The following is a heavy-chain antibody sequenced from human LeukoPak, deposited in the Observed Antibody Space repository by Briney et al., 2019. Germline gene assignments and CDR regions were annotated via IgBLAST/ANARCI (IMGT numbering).Heavy chain of an antibody. CDR3: AKDMSIVVVPAALPYYFDY. J-gene: IGHJ4*02. D-gene: IGHD2-2*02. Sequence: PGGSLRLSCAASGFTFSSYAMSWVRQAPGKGLEWVSAISGSGGSTYYADSVKGRFTISRDNSKNTLYLQMNSLRADDTAVYYCAKDMSIVVVPAALPYYFDYWGQGTLVTVSS. V-gene: IGHV3-23*01. CDR1: GFTFSSYA. CDR2: ISGSGGST.